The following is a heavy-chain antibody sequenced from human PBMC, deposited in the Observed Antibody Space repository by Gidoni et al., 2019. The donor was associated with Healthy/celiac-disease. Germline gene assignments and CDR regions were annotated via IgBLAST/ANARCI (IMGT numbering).Heavy chain of an antibody. CDR1: GFTFSSSG. D-gene: IGHD6-13*01. J-gene: IGHJ4*02. V-gene: IGHV3-33*01. CDR3: ARGSGSS. CDR2: IWYDGSNK. Sequence: QVQLVESGGGGVQPGRSLRLACAASGFTFSSSGLHWVRQAPGKGLGWVAVIWYDGSNKYYADSVKGRFTISRDNSKNTLYLQMNSLRAEDTAVYYCARGSGSSWGQGTLVTVSS.